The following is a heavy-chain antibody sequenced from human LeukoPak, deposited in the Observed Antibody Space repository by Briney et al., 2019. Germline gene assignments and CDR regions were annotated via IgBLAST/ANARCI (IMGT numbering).Heavy chain of an antibody. CDR1: GFTFSSYS. CDR2: ISSSSSYI. J-gene: IGHJ4*02. Sequence: GGSLRLSCAASGFTFSSYSMNWVRQAPGKGLEWVSSISSSSSYIYYADSVKGRFTISRDNAKNSLYLQMNSLRAEDTAVYYCARGRDGYNYAFDYWGQGTLALVSS. V-gene: IGHV3-21*01. CDR3: ARGRDGYNYAFDY. D-gene: IGHD5-24*01.